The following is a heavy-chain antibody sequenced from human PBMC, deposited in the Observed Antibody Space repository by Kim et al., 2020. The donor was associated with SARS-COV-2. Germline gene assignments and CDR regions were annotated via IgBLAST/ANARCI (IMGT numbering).Heavy chain of an antibody. Sequence: SETLSLTCTVSGGSISSSSYYWGWIRQPPGKGLEWIGSIYYSGSTYYNPSLKSRVTISVDTSKNQFSLKLSSVTAADTAVYYCARQIDSSGYSTYANFDYWGQGTLVTVSS. J-gene: IGHJ4*02. CDR3: ARQIDSSGYSTYANFDY. CDR2: IYYSGST. D-gene: IGHD3-22*01. V-gene: IGHV4-39*01. CDR1: GGSISSSSYY.